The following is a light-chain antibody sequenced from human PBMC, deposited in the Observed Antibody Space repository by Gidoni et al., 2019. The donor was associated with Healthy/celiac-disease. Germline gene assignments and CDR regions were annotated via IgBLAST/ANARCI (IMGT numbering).Light chain of an antibody. Sequence: EIVMPQSPATLSVSPGGRATLSCRDSQSRSSNLAWYQQKPGQAPRLLIYGASTRATGIPARFRGSGSGTEFTRTISSLQSEDFAVYYCQQYNNWPPLTFGGGTKVEIK. J-gene: IGKJ4*01. CDR3: QQYNNWPPLT. CDR2: GAS. CDR1: QSRSSN. V-gene: IGKV3-15*01.